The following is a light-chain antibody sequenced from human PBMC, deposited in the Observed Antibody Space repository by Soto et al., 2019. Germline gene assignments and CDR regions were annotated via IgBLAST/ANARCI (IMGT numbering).Light chain of an antibody. J-gene: IGKJ1*01. CDR1: QNVSSTY. CDR3: QQYGTSPRP. CDR2: AAS. V-gene: IGKV3-20*01. Sequence: EVALTQSPGTVYLSPGESATLSCRASQNVSSTYLAWYQQKPGQAPRLLIYAASSRATGVPTRFSGRGSGPDFTLTISRLEPDDFAVYYCQQYGTSPRPFGQGTRVDI.